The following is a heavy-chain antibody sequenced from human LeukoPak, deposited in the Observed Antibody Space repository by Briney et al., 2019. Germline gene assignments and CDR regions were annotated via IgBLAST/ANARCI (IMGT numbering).Heavy chain of an antibody. D-gene: IGHD2-15*01. J-gene: IGHJ4*02. CDR1: GYTFTSYD. CDR3: AREDSTRLFDY. Sequence: ASVNVSCKASGYTFTSYDINWVRQATGQGLEWMGWMNPNSGNTGYAQKFQGRVTITRNTSISTAYMELSSLRSEDTAVYYCAREDSTRLFDYWGQGTLVTVSS. CDR2: MNPNSGNT. V-gene: IGHV1-8*03.